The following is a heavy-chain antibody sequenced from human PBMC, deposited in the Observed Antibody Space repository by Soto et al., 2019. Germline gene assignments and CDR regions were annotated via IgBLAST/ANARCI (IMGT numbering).Heavy chain of an antibody. CDR2: INHSGST. CDR1: GGSFSGYY. V-gene: IGHV4-34*01. CDR3: AGGVPYYYGSAISGWFDP. Sequence: SETLSLTCAVYGGSFSGYYWSWIRQPPGKGLEWIGEINHSGSTNYNPSLKSRVTISVDTSKNQFSLKLSSVTAADTAVYYCAGGVPYYYGSAISGWFDPWGQGTLVT. J-gene: IGHJ5*02. D-gene: IGHD3-10*01.